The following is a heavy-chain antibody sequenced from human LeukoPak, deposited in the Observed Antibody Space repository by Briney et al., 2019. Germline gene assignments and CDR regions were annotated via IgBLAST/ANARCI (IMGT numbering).Heavy chain of an antibody. Sequence: GSLRLSCAASGFTFNSNYMSWVRQPPGKGLEWIGEINHSGSTNYNPSLKSRVTISVDTSKNQFSLKLSSVTAADTAVYYCARLGDDILTGYYSYAFDIWGQGTMVTVSS. CDR1: GFTFNSNY. V-gene: IGHV4-34*01. CDR3: ARLGDDILTGYYSYAFDI. J-gene: IGHJ3*02. CDR2: INHSGST. D-gene: IGHD3-9*01.